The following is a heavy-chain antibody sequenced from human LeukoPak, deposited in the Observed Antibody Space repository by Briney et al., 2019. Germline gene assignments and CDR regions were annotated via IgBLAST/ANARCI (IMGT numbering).Heavy chain of an antibody. CDR3: ARHETYYYDSSGSHPDY. D-gene: IGHD3-22*01. V-gene: IGHV4-39*01. J-gene: IGHJ4*02. CDR1: GGSISRSSYY. Sequence: SETLSLTCSVSGGSISRSSYYWGWIRQPPGKGLEWIGSIYYSGSTYYNPSLKSRVTISVDTSKNQFSLKLSSVTAADTAVYYCARHETYYYDSSGSHPDYWGQGTLVTVSS. CDR2: IYYSGST.